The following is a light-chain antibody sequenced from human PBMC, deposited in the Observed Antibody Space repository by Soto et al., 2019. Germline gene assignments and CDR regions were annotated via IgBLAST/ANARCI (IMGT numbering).Light chain of an antibody. CDR2: AAS. CDR1: QGISSY. CDR3: QQYYSYPLT. V-gene: IGKV1-8*01. J-gene: IGKJ4*01. Sequence: IQMTQSPSSLSASVGDRVTITCRASQGISSYLAWYQQKPGKAPKLLIYAASTLQSGVTSRFSGSGSGTDFTLTISCLQSEDFATYYCQQYYSYPLTFGGGTKV.